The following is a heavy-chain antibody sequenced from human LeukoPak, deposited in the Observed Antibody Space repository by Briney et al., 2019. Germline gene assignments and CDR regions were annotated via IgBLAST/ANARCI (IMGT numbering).Heavy chain of an antibody. CDR3: AREGSSEEFDY. J-gene: IGHJ4*02. D-gene: IGHD6-19*01. V-gene: IGHV3-21*01. Sequence: GGSLRLSCAASGFPFTPYTMSWIRQAPGKGLEWVASMSTSGTYTYYADSVKGRFTVSRDNAKNSLYLQMNSLRAEDTAVYYCAREGSSEEFDYWGRGTLVTVSS. CDR2: MSTSGTYT. CDR1: GFPFTPYT.